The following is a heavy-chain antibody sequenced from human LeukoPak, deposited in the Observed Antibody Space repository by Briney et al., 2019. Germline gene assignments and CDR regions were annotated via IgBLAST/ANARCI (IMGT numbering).Heavy chain of an antibody. CDR3: ARGSDQESPLRYFDWLLYPTGMDV. CDR1: GYTFTGYY. Sequence: SVKVSCKASGYTFTGYYMHWVRQAPGQGLEWMGWINPNSGGTNYAQKFQGWVTMTRDTSISTAYMELSRLRSDDTAVYYCARGSDQESPLRYFDWLLYPTGMDVWGQGTTVTVSS. V-gene: IGHV1-2*04. J-gene: IGHJ6*02. D-gene: IGHD3-9*01. CDR2: INPNSGGT.